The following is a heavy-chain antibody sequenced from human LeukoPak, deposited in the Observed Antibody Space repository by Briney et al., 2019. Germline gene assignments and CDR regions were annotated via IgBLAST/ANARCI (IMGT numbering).Heavy chain of an antibody. CDR3: ARVRIAVADY. D-gene: IGHD6-19*01. Sequence: SETLSLTRTVSGGSISSSSYYWGWIRQPPGKGLEWIGSIYYSGSTYYNPSLKSRVTISVDTSKNQFSLKLSSVTAADTAVYYCARVRIAVADYWGQGTLVTVSS. V-gene: IGHV4-39*01. CDR1: GGSISSSSYY. J-gene: IGHJ4*02. CDR2: IYYSGST.